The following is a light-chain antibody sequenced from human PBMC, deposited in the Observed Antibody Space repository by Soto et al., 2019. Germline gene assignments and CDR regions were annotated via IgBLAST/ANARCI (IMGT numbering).Light chain of an antibody. CDR2: SNN. CDR3: AAWDDSLNDYV. J-gene: IGLJ1*01. CDR1: SSNIGSNT. Sequence: QSVLTQAPSASGTPGQRVTISCSGSSSNIGSNTVNWYQQLPGTAPKLLIYSNNQRPSGVPDRLSGSKSGTSASLAISGLQSEDEADYYCAAWDDSLNDYVFGTGTKLTVL. V-gene: IGLV1-44*01.